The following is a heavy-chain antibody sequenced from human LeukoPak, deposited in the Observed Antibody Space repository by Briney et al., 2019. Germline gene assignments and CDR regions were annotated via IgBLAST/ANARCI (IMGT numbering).Heavy chain of an antibody. Sequence: GGSLRLSCAASGFSFDDYDMSWVRQAPGKGLEWVSGINWNGGSTGYADSVKGRFTISRDNAKNSLYLQMSSLRAEDTALYYCAREEGGYYDYWGQGTLVTVSS. V-gene: IGHV3-20*04. CDR2: INWNGGST. CDR3: AREEGGYYDY. D-gene: IGHD3-16*01. J-gene: IGHJ4*02. CDR1: GFSFDDYD.